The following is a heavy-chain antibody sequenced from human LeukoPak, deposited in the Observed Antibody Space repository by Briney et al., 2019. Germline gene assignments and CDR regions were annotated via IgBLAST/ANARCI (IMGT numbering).Heavy chain of an antibody. CDR3: ARGVPAAMIGDAFDI. V-gene: IGHV4-34*01. CDR2: INHSGST. Sequence: SETLSLTCAVSGGSFSGYYWSWIRQPPGKGLEWIGEINHSGSTNYNPSLKSRVTISVDTSKNQFSLKLSSVTAADTAVYYCARGVPAAMIGDAFDIWGQGTMVTVSS. J-gene: IGHJ3*02. CDR1: GGSFSGYY. D-gene: IGHD2-2*01.